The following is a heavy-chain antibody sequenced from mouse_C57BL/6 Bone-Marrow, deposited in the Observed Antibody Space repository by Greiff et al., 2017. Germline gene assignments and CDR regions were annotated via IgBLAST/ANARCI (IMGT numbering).Heavy chain of an antibody. CDR2: SRNKANDYTT. CDR3: ARDLGRGYFDY. Sequence: EVKLMESGGGLVQSGRSLRLSCATSGFTFSDFYMEWVRQAPGKGLEWIAASRNKANDYTTEYSASVKGRFIVSRDTSQSILYLQMNALRAEDTAIYYCARDLGRGYFDYWGQGTTLTVSP. V-gene: IGHV7-1*01. D-gene: IGHD4-1*01. J-gene: IGHJ2*01. CDR1: GFTFSDFY.